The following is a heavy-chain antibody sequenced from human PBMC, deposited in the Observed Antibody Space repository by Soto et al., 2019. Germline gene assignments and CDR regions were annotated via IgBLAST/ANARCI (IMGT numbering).Heavy chain of an antibody. V-gene: IGHV3-11*01. Sequence: RLSCATSGFTFSDYYMSWIRQAPGKGLEWVSYIGTRGNTKYYADSVRGRFTISRDNAKNLLYLQMNSLRADDTAVYYCARDGTEYYGEYYDYWGQGIPVTVSS. CDR1: GFTFSDYY. J-gene: IGHJ4*02. D-gene: IGHD4-17*01. CDR2: IGTRGNTK. CDR3: ARDGTEYYGEYYDY.